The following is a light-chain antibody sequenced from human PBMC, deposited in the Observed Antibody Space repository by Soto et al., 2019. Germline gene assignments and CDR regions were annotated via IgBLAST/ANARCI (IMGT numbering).Light chain of an antibody. J-gene: IGKJ4*01. CDR2: GVS. CDR3: QQYGPSLT. V-gene: IGKV3-20*01. CDR1: QTVTTKY. Sequence: EIVLTQSPGTLSLSPGERATLSCRASQTVTTKYLAWYQQKPGQAPRLLIYGVSIRATGIPDRFSGSGSGTDFTLTISRLEPEDFAVYSCQQYGPSLTFGGGTKVDI.